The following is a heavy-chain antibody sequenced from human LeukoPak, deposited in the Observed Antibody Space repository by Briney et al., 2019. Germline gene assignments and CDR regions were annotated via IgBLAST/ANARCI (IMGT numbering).Heavy chain of an antibody. Sequence: PGGSLRLSCVASGFSFGTFGMHWVRQPPGKGLEWVTFIGYGGDNKYYADSVKGRFTISRDNSKNTLYLQMNSLRAEDTAVYYCAYGDYSDYWGQGTLVTVSS. V-gene: IGHV3-30*02. CDR1: GFSFGTFG. D-gene: IGHD4-17*01. CDR2: IGYGGDNK. J-gene: IGHJ4*02. CDR3: AYGDYSDY.